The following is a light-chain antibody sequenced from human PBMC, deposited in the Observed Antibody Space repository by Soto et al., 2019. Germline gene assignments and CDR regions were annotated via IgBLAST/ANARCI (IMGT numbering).Light chain of an antibody. J-gene: IGKJ1*01. CDR1: QSVSSNY. CDR3: HQYGSSLRT. CDR2: GGS. V-gene: IGKV3-20*01. Sequence: EIVLTQSPGTLSSSPGERATLSCRASQSVSSNYLGWYQKKPGQPPRLPIYGGSSRATGIPDRFSGGGSGTDFTLTIIRLEPEDFAEYYCHQYGSSLRTFGQGTKVDIK.